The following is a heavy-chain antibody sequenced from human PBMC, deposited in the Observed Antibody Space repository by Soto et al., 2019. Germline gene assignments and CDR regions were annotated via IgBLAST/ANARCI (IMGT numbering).Heavy chain of an antibody. CDR3: ARFYSNQAQPFDY. V-gene: IGHV5-51*01. D-gene: IGHD4-4*01. Sequence: HGESLKISCTGSGYSFSTYWIAWVRQMPGKGLEWMGIIYPGDSDTRYSPSFQGQVTISADTSTKTAYLQWSSLKASDTAMYYCARFYSNQAQPFDYWGQGTLVTVSS. J-gene: IGHJ4*02. CDR2: IYPGDSDT. CDR1: GYSFSTYW.